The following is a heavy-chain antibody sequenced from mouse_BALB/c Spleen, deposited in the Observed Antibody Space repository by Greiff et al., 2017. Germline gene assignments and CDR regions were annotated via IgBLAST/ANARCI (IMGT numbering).Heavy chain of an antibody. CDR1: GFSLTSYG. CDR3: ARDYGNYKFAY. J-gene: IGHJ3*01. Sequence: VQGVESGPGLVAPSQSLSITCTVSGFSLTSYGVHWVRQPPGKGLEWLGVIWAGGSTNYNSALMSRLSISKDNSKSQVFLKMNSLQTDDTAMYYCARDYGNYKFAYWGQGTLVTVSA. CDR2: IWAGGST. D-gene: IGHD2-1*01. V-gene: IGHV2-9*02.